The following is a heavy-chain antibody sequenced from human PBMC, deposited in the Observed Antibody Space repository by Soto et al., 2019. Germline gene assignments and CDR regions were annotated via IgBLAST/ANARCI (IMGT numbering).Heavy chain of an antibody. CDR1: GYTFTSYD. J-gene: IGHJ6*02. D-gene: IGHD4-17*01. Sequence: ASVKVSCKASGYTFTSYDINWVRQATGQGLEWMGWMNPNSGNTGYAQKFQGRVTMTRNTPISTAYMELSSLRSEDTAVYYCARGSRPTTVTTSGYYGMDVWGQGTTVTVSS. CDR3: ARGSRPTTVTTSGYYGMDV. CDR2: MNPNSGNT. V-gene: IGHV1-8*01.